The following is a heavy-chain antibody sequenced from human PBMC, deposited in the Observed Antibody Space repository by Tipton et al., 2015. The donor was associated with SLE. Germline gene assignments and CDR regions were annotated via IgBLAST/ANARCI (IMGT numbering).Heavy chain of an antibody. CDR2: INHSGST. CDR1: GGSFSDYY. V-gene: IGHV4-34*01. CDR3: ARYTWDDIDY. J-gene: IGHJ4*02. D-gene: IGHD1-20*01. Sequence: TLSLTCALYGGSFSDYYWSWIRQPPGKGLEWIGEINHSGSTNYSPSLKSRVTISVDTSKNQLSLKLTSVTAADTAVYYCARYTWDDIDYWGQGTLVTVSS.